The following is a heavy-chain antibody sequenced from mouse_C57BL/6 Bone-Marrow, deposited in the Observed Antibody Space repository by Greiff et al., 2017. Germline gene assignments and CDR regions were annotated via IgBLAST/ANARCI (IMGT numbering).Heavy chain of an antibody. CDR1: GFTFSDYY. CDR3: ARQDYDYDGGFAY. J-gene: IGHJ3*01. CDR2: ISNGGGST. D-gene: IGHD2-4*01. V-gene: IGHV5-12*01. Sequence: EVKLMESGGGLVQPGGSLKLSCAASGFTFSDYYMYWVRQTPEKRLEWVAYISNGGGSTYYPDTVKDRFTISRDNAKNTLYLQMSRLKSEDTAMYYCARQDYDYDGGFAYWGQGTLVTVSA.